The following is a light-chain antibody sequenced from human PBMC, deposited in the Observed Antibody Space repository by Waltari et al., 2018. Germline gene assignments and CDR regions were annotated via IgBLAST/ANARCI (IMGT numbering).Light chain of an antibody. CDR2: WAF. CDR3: QQYYSTPPMYT. Sequence: DIVMTQSPDSLAVSLGERATINCKSSQSVLYSSNNKNYLAWYQQKPGQPPNLLIYWAFTRESGVPDRFSGSRSGTDFTLTISSLQAEDVAVYYCQQYYSTPPMYTFGQGTKLEIK. CDR1: QSVLYSSNNKNY. J-gene: IGKJ2*01. V-gene: IGKV4-1*01.